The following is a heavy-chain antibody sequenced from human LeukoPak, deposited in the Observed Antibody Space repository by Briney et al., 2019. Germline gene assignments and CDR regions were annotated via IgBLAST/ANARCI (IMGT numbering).Heavy chain of an antibody. J-gene: IGHJ4*02. Sequence: ASVKVSCKASGGTFSSYAISWVRQAPGQGLEWMGWISAYNGNTNYAQKLQSRVTMTTDTSTSTAYMELRSLRSDDTAVYYCARDPDLKWELPAFFDYWGQGTLVTVSS. V-gene: IGHV1-18*01. CDR3: ARDPDLKWELPAFFDY. CDR2: ISAYNGNT. CDR1: GGTFSSYA. D-gene: IGHD1-26*01.